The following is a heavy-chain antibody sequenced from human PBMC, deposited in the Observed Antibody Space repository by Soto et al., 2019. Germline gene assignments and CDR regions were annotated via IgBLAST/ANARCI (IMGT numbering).Heavy chain of an antibody. J-gene: IGHJ4*02. CDR1: GGSLKSSSHY. V-gene: IGHV4-61*01. CDR3: ARGGSYVGFDS. Sequence: LSLTCTVSGGSLKSSSHYWSWIRQPPGKGLEWIGYIHDSGSTKYNPSLESRVVISVDTSKNQFSLKVPSVTAADTAIYFCARGGSYVGFDSWGQGARVTVSS. CDR2: IHDSGST. D-gene: IGHD1-26*01.